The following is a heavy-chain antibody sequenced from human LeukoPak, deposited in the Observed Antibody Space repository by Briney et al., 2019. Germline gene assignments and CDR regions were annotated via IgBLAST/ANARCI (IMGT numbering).Heavy chain of an antibody. D-gene: IGHD2-15*01. CDR3: ARRSNIYYYGLDV. CDR1: GYSFTSYW. J-gene: IGHJ6*02. V-gene: IGHV5-51*01. CDR2: IYPGDSDT. Sequence: GESLKISCKGSGYSFTSYWIGWVRQMPGKGLEWMGIIYPGDSDTRYSPSFLGQVTISADKSINTAYLQWSSLKASDTAMYYCARRSNIYYYGLDVWGQGTTVTVSS.